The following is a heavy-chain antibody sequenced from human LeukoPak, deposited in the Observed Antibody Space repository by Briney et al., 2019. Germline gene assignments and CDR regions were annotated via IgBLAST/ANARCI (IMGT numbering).Heavy chain of an antibody. J-gene: IGHJ4*02. D-gene: IGHD5-18*01. CDR1: GFAFSRYS. Sequence: GGSLRLSCAASGFAFSRYSLNWVRQAPGKGLEWVSSISSSSSYIFYADSVKGRFTISRDNAKNSLYLQMNSLRAEDTAVYYCARDFTAIGDYWGQGTLVTVSS. CDR2: ISSSSSYI. V-gene: IGHV3-21*01. CDR3: ARDFTAIGDY.